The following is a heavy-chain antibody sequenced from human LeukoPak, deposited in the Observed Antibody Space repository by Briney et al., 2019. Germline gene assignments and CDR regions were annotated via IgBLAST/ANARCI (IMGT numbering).Heavy chain of an antibody. CDR3: ARDYKYAFDN. V-gene: IGHV3-48*01. Sequence: GGSLRLSCAASGFTFSDYSMNWVRQAPGKGLEWISYIGIDSGNTNYADSVKGRFTISGDKAKNSLYLQINSLRVEDTAVYYCARDYKYAFDNWGQGTLVTVSS. CDR1: GFTFSDYS. J-gene: IGHJ4*02. CDR2: IGIDSGNT. D-gene: IGHD5-24*01.